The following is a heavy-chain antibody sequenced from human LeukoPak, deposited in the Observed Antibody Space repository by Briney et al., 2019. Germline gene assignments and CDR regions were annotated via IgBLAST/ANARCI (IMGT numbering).Heavy chain of an antibody. D-gene: IGHD4-11*01. Sequence: GGSLRLSCTASGFTFSSYAMSWVRQAPGKGLEWVSRINSDGSSTSYADSVKGRFTISRDNAKNTLYLQMNSLRAEDTAVYYCARDRYSNYYYMDVWGKGTTVTVSS. V-gene: IGHV3-74*01. CDR2: INSDGSST. CDR1: GFTFSSYA. J-gene: IGHJ6*03. CDR3: ARDRYSNYYYMDV.